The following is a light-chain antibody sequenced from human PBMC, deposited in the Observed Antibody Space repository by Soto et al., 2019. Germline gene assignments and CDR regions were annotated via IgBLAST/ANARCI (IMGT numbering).Light chain of an antibody. V-gene: IGKV3-15*01. Sequence: EIVMTQSPATPSVSPGERATLSCRASQSVSSNLAWYQQKAGQAPRLLIYGASTRATGIPARFSGSGSGTEFTLTISSLQSEDFAVYHCQQYNNWPPITFGQGTRLEIK. J-gene: IGKJ5*01. CDR3: QQYNNWPPIT. CDR1: QSVSSN. CDR2: GAS.